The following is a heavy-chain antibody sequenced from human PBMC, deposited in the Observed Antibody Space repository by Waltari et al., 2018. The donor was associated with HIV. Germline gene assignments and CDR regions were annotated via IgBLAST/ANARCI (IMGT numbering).Heavy chain of an antibody. CDR3: AKEQKGTGAFNF. J-gene: IGHJ4*02. CDR2: IFPGGDAA. D-gene: IGHD7-27*01. CDR1: RATLLTYY. V-gene: IGHV1-46*01. Sequence: QVQLVQSGAEVKKPGASVKVSCRASRATLLTYYIHRVRQAPGQGLEWMGVIFPGGDAASYAQNFRDRVTMTGDTSTSMAYMELSSLRSEDTAVYYCAKEQKGTGAFNFWGQETLVTVSS.